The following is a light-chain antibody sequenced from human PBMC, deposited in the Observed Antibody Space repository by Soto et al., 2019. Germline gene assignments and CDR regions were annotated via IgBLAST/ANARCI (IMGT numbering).Light chain of an antibody. V-gene: IGKV1-39*01. CDR3: QQSYSTPWG. CDR1: QSISSY. Sequence: DIQMTQSPSSLSASVGDRVTITCRACQSISSYLNWYQQKPGKDPKLLIYAASSLQSGVPSRFSGSGSGTYFTLTISSRQPEDFATYYCQQSYSTPWGFGQGTKVELK. CDR2: AAS. J-gene: IGKJ1*01.